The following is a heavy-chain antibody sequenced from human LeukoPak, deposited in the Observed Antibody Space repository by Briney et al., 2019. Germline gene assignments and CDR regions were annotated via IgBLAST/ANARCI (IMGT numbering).Heavy chain of an antibody. V-gene: IGHV3-74*01. CDR3: ARGVGATTPYYYYYMDV. CDR1: GFTFSNYW. D-gene: IGHD1-26*01. J-gene: IGHJ6*03. CDR2: INSDGINT. Sequence: GGSLRLSCAASGFTFSNYWMHWVRQAPGKGLVWVSRINSDGINTSYADSVKGRFTISRDNAKNTLNLQMNSLRAEDTAVYYCARGVGATTPYYYYYMDVWGKGTTVTVSS.